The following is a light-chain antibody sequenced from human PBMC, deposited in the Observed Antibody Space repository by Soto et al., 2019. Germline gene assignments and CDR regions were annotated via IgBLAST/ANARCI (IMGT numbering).Light chain of an antibody. V-gene: IGKV3-15*01. CDR3: QHYNSYSEA. J-gene: IGKJ1*01. Sequence: VMTQAPATLPVSPGERATLSCRASQTINNNVAWYQLKDGQVPRLVIYGASTRATDIPARFSGSGSGTEFTLTISSLQPDDFATYYCQHYNSYSEAFGQGTKVDIK. CDR1: QTINNN. CDR2: GAS.